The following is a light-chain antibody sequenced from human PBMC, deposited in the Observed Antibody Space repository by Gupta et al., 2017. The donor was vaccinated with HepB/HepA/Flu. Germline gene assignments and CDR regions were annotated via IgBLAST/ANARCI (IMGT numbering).Light chain of an antibody. CDR1: SSNIGSNT. Sequence: QSVLPQPPSASGTPGQRVTISCSGSSSNIGSNTVNWYQHLPGTAPKPLIYRNNKRPSGVPDRCSGSKCGTSAAMAISGLQAEDEADYYCTAWDDSLHGRVFGGGTKLTVL. J-gene: IGLJ3*02. CDR2: RNN. CDR3: TAWDDSLHGRV. V-gene: IGLV1-44*01.